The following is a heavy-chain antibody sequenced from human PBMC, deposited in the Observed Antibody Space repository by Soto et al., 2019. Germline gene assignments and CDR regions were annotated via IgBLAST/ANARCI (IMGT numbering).Heavy chain of an antibody. Sequence: NPSETLSLTCTVSGGSISSGGYYWSWIRQHPGKGLEWIGYIYYSGSTYYNPSLKSRVTISVDTSKNQFSLKLSSVTAAETAVYYCARDRYRSGRSYYGMDLWGQGTTVTVSS. D-gene: IGHD5-18*01. J-gene: IGHJ6*02. V-gene: IGHV4-31*03. CDR2: IYYSGST. CDR3: ARDRYRSGRSYYGMDL. CDR1: GGSISSGGYY.